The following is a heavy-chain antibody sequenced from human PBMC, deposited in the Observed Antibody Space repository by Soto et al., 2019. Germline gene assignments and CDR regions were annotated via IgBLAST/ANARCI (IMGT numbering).Heavy chain of an antibody. CDR3: VKGAVTTSLYYFDY. CDR1: GFTFSTYG. J-gene: IGHJ4*02. CDR2: ISNDGSEK. V-gene: IGHV3-30*18. D-gene: IGHD4-17*01. Sequence: QVQLVESGGGVVQPGRSLRLSCAASGFTFSTYGMHWVRQAPAKGLEWVAVISNDGSEKYYADSVKGRFTISRDNSKNPLFLQMNSLRAEDTAVYYCVKGAVTTSLYYFDYWGQGTLVPVSS.